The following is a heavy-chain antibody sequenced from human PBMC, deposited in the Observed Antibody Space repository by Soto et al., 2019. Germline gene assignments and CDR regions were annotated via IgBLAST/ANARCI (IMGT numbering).Heavy chain of an antibody. CDR3: ARGSRWFDP. Sequence: QVQLQQWGAGLLKPSETLSLTCAVYGVSFSGYYWSWIRQPPGKGLEWIGEINHSGSTNYNPSLKSRVTISVDTSKNQFSLKLSSVTAADTAVYYCARGSRWFDPWGQGTLVTVSS. CDR1: GVSFSGYY. D-gene: IGHD2-21*02. V-gene: IGHV4-34*01. J-gene: IGHJ5*02. CDR2: INHSGST.